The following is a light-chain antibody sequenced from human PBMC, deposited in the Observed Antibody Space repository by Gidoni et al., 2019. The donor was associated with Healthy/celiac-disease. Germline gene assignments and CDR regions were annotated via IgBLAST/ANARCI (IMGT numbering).Light chain of an antibody. V-gene: IGKV3-15*01. J-gene: IGKJ4*01. CDR2: GAS. Sequence: EIVLTQSPATLSVSPGERATLSCRASQCVSSNLAWYQQKPGQAPRLLIYGASTRATGIPARFSGSGSGTEFTLTISSLQSEDFAVYYCQQYNNWPPLTFXGXTKVEIK. CDR3: QQYNNWPPLT. CDR1: QCVSSN.